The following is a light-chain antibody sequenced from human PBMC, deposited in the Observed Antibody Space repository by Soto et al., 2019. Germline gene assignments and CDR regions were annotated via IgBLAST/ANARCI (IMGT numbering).Light chain of an antibody. CDR2: GAS. V-gene: IGKV3-20*01. Sequence: EIVLTQSPGTLSFSPGERATLSCRASQSVSSSYLAWYQQKPGQAPRLLIYGASSRATGIPDRFSGSGSGTDFTLTISRLEPEYFAVYYCQQYGGSRAFGQGTTVEIK. J-gene: IGKJ1*01. CDR1: QSVSSSY. CDR3: QQYGGSRA.